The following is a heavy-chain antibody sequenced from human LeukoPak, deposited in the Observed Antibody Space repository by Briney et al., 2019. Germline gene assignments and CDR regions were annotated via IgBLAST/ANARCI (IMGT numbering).Heavy chain of an antibody. D-gene: IGHD1-26*01. V-gene: IGHV4-4*09. CDR3: AAGPWELDF. CDR2: IYNSGNT. Sequence: SETLSLTCTVSGVSINTYYASWIRQAPGKGLEFIGFIYNSGNTNYNPSLKSRATISVDTSNNQFSLRLTSVTAADTAMYYCAAGPWELDFWGQGTLVTVSS. CDR1: GVSINTYY. J-gene: IGHJ4*02.